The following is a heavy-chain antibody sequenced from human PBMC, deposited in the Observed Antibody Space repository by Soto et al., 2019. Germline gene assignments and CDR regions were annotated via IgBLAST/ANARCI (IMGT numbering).Heavy chain of an antibody. Sequence: QVQLQQWGAGLLKPSETLSLTCAVYGGSFSGYYWSWIRQPPGKGLEWIGEINHSGSTNYNPSLKXXVXIXXDTSKNQFSLKVSSVTAADTAVYYCARAGYFAWRYWGQGTLVTVSS. CDR1: GGSFSGYY. V-gene: IGHV4-34*01. CDR2: INHSGST. J-gene: IGHJ4*02. D-gene: IGHD3-9*01. CDR3: ARAGYFAWRY.